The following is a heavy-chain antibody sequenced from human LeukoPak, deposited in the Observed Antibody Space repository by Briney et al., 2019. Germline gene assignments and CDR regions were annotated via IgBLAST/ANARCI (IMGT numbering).Heavy chain of an antibody. CDR1: GGTFSSYA. J-gene: IGHJ4*02. CDR3: ARDRGRAATDFDY. D-gene: IGHD6-13*01. Sequence: SVKVSCKASGGTFSSYAISWVRQAPGQGLEWMGGVIPIFGTANYAQKFQGRVTITADESTSTAYMELSSLRSEDTAVYYCARDRGRAATDFDYWGQGTLVTVSS. V-gene: IGHV1-69*13. CDR2: VIPIFGTA.